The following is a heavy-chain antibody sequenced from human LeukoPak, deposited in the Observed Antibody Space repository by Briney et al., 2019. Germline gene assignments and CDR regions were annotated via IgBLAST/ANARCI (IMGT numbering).Heavy chain of an antibody. J-gene: IGHJ6*02. V-gene: IGHV5-51*01. CDR3: ARQVRKVTGTYHYYYYYGLDV. Sequence: GESLKISCRGSGYKFAGYWIAWVRQMPGKGLEWMGIIFPGDSDTKYSPSFQGQVTISADTSTSTAYLQLDSLKASDTAFYYCARQVRKVTGTYHYYYYYGLDVWGQGTTVTVSS. CDR2: IFPGDSDT. D-gene: IGHD1-1*01. CDR1: GYKFAGYW.